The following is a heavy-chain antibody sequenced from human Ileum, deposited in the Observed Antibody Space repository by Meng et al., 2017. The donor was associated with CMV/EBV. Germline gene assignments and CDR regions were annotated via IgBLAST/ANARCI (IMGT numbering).Heavy chain of an antibody. CDR2: ISSSSSII. J-gene: IGHJ5*02. V-gene: IGHV3-48*04. CDR3: VREVGRQGEDNSCYKWYDP. CDR1: GFIFSSYS. D-gene: IGHD3-10*01. Sequence: GGFLRPSCAASGFIFSSYSMNWARQAPGKGLEWVSYISSSSSIIYYADSVKGRFTIPRDNAKNTLYLQMHSLRVEDTAVYYCVREVGRQGEDNSCYKWYDPWGQGTLVTVSS.